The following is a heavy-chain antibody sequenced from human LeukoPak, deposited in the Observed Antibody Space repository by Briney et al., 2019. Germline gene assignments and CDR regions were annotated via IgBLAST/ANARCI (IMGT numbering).Heavy chain of an antibody. V-gene: IGHV4-39*01. CDR3: ARATPPKFWSGNNWFDP. CDR1: GGSISSSSYY. CDR2: IYYSGST. D-gene: IGHD3-3*01. Sequence: SETLFLTCTVSGGSISSSSYYWGWIRQPPGKGLEWIGSIYYSGSTYYNPSLKSRVTISVATSKNQFSLKLSSVTAADTAVYYCARATPPKFWSGNNWFDPWGQGTLVTVSS. J-gene: IGHJ5*02.